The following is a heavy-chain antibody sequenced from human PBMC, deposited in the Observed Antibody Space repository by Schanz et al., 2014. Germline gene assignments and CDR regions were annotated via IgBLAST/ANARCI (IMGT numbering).Heavy chain of an antibody. CDR2: IASGGSHT. CDR1: GFIFTYHP. D-gene: IGHD2-2*01. CDR3: ERFQSPHQPFDY. V-gene: IGHV3-23*04. J-gene: IGHJ4*02. Sequence: EVQLVESGGSLVQPGASLRLSCAASGFIFTYHPMNWVRQAPGKGLEWVSTIASGGSHTFYADSVTGRFTISGDNSKNTLLLQMNSLRVEDTAVYYCERFQSPHQPFDYWGQGTLVTVSS.